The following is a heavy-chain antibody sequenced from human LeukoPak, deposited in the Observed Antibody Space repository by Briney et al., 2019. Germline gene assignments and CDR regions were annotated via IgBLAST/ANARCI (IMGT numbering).Heavy chain of an antibody. D-gene: IGHD3-9*01. Sequence: ASVKVSCKASGYSFTGYYMHWVRQAPGQGLQWMGWINPNSGGTNYAQKFQGRVTMTRDTSISTAYMEMSRLRSDDTAVYYCARSHYDILTGYYYYYYYMDVWGKGTTVTISS. CDR1: GYSFTGYY. CDR3: ARSHYDILTGYYYYYYYMDV. J-gene: IGHJ6*03. CDR2: INPNSGGT. V-gene: IGHV1-2*02.